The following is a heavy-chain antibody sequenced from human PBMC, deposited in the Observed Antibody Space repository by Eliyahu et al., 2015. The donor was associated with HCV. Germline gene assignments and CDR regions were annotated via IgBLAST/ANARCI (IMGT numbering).Heavy chain of an antibody. D-gene: IGHD3-10*01. Sequence: ASGDTFSNYAISWVRQAPGQGLEWMGGIIPIFGTANYAQKFQGRVTITADKSTSTAYMELSSLRSEDTAVYYCAREGREGRVQGVIIYYFDYWGQGTLVTVSS. J-gene: IGHJ4*02. CDR1: GDTFSNYA. CDR3: AREGREGRVQGVIIYYFDY. CDR2: IIPIFGTA. V-gene: IGHV1-69*06.